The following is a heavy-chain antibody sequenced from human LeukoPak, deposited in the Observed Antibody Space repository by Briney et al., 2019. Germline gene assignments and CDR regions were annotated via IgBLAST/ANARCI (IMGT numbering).Heavy chain of an antibody. D-gene: IGHD5-18*01. Sequence: ASVKVSCRSSGYTFTRYYLHWVRQAPGQGLDWMGTINPSSGNTTYAQKFQGRVTVTRDTSTRTVYMEMSSLRSEDTAVYYCARDLAAMVTNGFDIWGQGTMITVSS. J-gene: IGHJ3*02. CDR2: INPSSGNT. CDR1: GYTFTRYY. CDR3: ARDLAAMVTNGFDI. V-gene: IGHV1-46*01.